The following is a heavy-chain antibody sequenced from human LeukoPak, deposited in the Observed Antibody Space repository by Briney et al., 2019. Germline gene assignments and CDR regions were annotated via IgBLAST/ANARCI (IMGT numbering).Heavy chain of an antibody. CDR2: IRSKANSYAT. D-gene: IGHD2-2*01. J-gene: IGHJ1*01. V-gene: IGHV3-73*01. CDR3: SSGGYCSSTSCYGEN. Sequence: GGSLRLSCAASGFTFSGSAMHWVRQASGKGLEWVGRIRSKANSYATAYAASVKGRFTISRDDSKNTAYLQMNSLKTEDTAVYYCSSGGYCSSTSCYGENWGQGTLVTVSS. CDR1: GFTFSGSA.